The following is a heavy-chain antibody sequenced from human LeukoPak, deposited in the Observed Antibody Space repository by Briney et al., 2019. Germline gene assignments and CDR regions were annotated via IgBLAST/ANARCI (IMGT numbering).Heavy chain of an antibody. J-gene: IGHJ5*02. D-gene: IGHD3-10*01. CDR2: INHSGST. CDR1: GGSFSGYY. Sequence: SETLSLTCAVYGGSFSGYYWSWIRQPPGKGLEWIGEINHSGSTNYNPSLKSRVTISADTSKNQFSLKLSSVTAADTAVYYCARRLLRITMVRGVSSRYNWFDPWGQGTLVTVSS. V-gene: IGHV4-34*01. CDR3: ARRLLRITMVRGVSSRYNWFDP.